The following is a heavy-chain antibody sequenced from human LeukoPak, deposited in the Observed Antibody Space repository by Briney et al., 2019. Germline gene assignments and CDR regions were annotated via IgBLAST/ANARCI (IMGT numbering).Heavy chain of an antibody. CDR1: GFTFSSYG. D-gene: IGHD2/OR15-2a*01. CDR3: AKAREYYQIGY. J-gene: IGHJ4*02. CDR2: IWYGGSNK. V-gene: IGHV3-30*02. Sequence: GGSLRLSCAASGFTFSSYGLHWVRQAPGKGLEWVAVIWYGGSNKYYADSVKGRFTISRDNSKNTLYLQMNSLRAEDTAVYYCAKAREYYQIGYWGQGTLVTVSS.